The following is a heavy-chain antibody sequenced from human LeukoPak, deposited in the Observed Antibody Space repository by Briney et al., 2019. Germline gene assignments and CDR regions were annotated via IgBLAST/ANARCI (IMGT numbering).Heavy chain of an antibody. J-gene: IGHJ4*02. CDR3: ARDSPGIVGATNY. CDR2: ISSSSSYI. V-gene: IGHV3-21*01. CDR1: GFTFSSYS. D-gene: IGHD1-26*01. Sequence: GGSLRLSCAASGFTFSSYSMNWVRQAPGKGLEWVSSISSSSSYIYYADSVKGRFTISRDNAKNSLYLQMNSPRAEDTAVYYCARDSPGIVGATNYWGQGTLATVSS.